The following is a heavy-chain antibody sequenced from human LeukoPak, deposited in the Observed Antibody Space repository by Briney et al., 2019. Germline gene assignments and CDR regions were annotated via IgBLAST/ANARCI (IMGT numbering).Heavy chain of an antibody. Sequence: GGSLRLSCAASGFTFSSYAMSWVRQAPGKGLEWVSAISGSGGSTYYADSVKGRFTISRDNSKNTLYLQMNSLRAEDTAVYYCAKPSHYGDYPAVFDHWGQGTLVTVSS. CDR3: AKPSHYGDYPAVFDH. CDR2: ISGSGGST. CDR1: GFTFSSYA. V-gene: IGHV3-23*01. J-gene: IGHJ4*02. D-gene: IGHD4-17*01.